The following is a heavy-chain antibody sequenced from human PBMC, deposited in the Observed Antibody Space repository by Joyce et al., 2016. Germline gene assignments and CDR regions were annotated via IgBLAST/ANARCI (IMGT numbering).Heavy chain of an antibody. V-gene: IGHV1-69*15. J-gene: IGHJ5*02. D-gene: IGHD3-3*01. CDR1: GGTFNSYS. Sequence: QVQLVQSGAEVRKPGSSVKVSCKTSGGTFNSYSFSWVRQAPGQGLEWMGKIIPIFGTTDYAQKFQGRVTITADESTSTAYMELSSLRSEDTAVYYCARGVGDYWSGYRFDPWGQGTLVTVSS. CDR2: IIPIFGTT. CDR3: ARGVGDYWSGYRFDP.